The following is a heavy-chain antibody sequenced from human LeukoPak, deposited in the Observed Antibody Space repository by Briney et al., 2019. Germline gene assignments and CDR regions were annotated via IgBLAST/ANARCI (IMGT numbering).Heavy chain of an antibody. CDR3: ARGHTVTTSDIDY. D-gene: IGHD4-17*01. J-gene: IGHJ4*02. CDR2: INPNSGGT. Sequence: ASEKVSCKASGYTFTGYYMHWVRQAPGQGLEWMGRINPNSGGTNYAQKFQGRVTMTRDTSISTAYMELSRLRSDDTAVYYCARGHTVTTSDIDYWGQGTLVTVSS. CDR1: GYTFTGYY. V-gene: IGHV1-2*06.